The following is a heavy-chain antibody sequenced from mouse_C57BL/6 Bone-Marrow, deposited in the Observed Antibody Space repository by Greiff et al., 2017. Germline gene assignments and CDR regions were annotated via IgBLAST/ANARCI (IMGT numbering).Heavy chain of an antibody. CDR2: IYPRGGNT. J-gene: IGHJ1*03. CDR1: GYTFTSYG. V-gene: IGHV1-81*01. CDR3: ARAYGSGKWGYFDV. Sequence: QVQLKHSGAELARPGASVKLSCKASGYTFTSYGISWVKQRTGQGLEWIGEIYPRGGNTYYNEKFQGKATLTAGKSSSTASLELRRLTSADSAVYFCARAYGSGKWGYFDVRGTGTTVTVAS. D-gene: IGHD1-1*01.